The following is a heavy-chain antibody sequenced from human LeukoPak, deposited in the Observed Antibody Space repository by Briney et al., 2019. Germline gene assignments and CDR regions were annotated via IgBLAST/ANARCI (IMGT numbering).Heavy chain of an antibody. J-gene: IGHJ4*02. D-gene: IGHD5-24*01. CDR2: IYPGDSDT. Sequence: MSGESLKISCKGSGYSFTSYWIGWVCQMPGKGLEWMGIIYPGDSDTRYSPSFQGQVTISADKSISTAYLQWSSLKASDTAMYYCARLESEMATIRVYYFDYWGQGTLVTVSS. V-gene: IGHV5-51*01. CDR3: ARLESEMATIRVYYFDY. CDR1: GYSFTSYW.